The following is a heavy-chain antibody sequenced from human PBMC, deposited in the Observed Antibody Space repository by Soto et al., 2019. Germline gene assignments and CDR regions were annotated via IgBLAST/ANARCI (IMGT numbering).Heavy chain of an antibody. Sequence: GASVKVSRKASGYTFTSYYMHWVRQAPGQGLEWMGIINPSGGSTSYAQKFQGRVTMTRDTSTSTVYMELSSLRSEDTAVYYCASDYYDSSGHYSPLDYWGQGTLVTVSS. CDR1: GYTFTSYY. CDR3: ASDYYDSSGHYSPLDY. D-gene: IGHD3-22*01. CDR2: INPSGGST. V-gene: IGHV1-46*01. J-gene: IGHJ4*02.